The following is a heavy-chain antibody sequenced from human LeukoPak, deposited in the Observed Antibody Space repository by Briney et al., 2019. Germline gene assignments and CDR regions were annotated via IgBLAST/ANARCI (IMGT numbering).Heavy chain of an antibody. Sequence: KPSQTLPLTCTVSGGSISSGSYHWSWIRQAAGKGLEWIGRNYTSQSTHYHPSLKSRVTISVDTSKNQFSLKLSSVTAADTAVYYCARDPLGYCSGGSCYTNWFDPWGQGTLVTVSS. V-gene: IGHV4-61*02. J-gene: IGHJ5*02. CDR3: ARDPLGYCSGGSCYTNWFDP. CDR2: NYTSQST. D-gene: IGHD2-15*01. CDR1: GGSISSGSYH.